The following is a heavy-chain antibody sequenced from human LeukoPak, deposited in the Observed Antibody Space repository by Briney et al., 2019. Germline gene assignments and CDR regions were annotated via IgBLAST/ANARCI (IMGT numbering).Heavy chain of an antibody. CDR2: IIPNSGGT. CDR3: VRVDAGAVAIDY. D-gene: IGHD6-19*01. J-gene: IGHJ4*02. Sequence: ASVKVSCKASGGTFSSYAISWVRQAPGQGLEWMGGIIPNSGGTNYAQKFQGRVTMTRDTSISTAYMELSRLRSDDTAVYYCVRVDAGAVAIDYWGQGTLVTVSS. CDR1: GGTFSSYA. V-gene: IGHV1-2*02.